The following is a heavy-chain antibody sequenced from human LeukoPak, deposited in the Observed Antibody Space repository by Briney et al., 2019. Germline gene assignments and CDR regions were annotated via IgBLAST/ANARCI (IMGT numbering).Heavy chain of an antibody. CDR1: GFTFSSYW. CDR3: ARDPDYGGSGFFGDS. CDR2: IQQDGSGK. Sequence: PGGSLRLSCAASGFTFSSYWMTWVRQAPGKGLEWVANIQQDGSGKYYVDSVKGRFTISRDNAKNSLYLQMNSLRAEDTAVYYCARDPDYGGSGFFGDSGGQGTLVTVSS. J-gene: IGHJ4*02. V-gene: IGHV3-7*01. D-gene: IGHD4-23*01.